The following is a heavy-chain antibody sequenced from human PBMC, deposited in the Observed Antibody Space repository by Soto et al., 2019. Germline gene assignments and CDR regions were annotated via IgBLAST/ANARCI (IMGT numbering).Heavy chain of an antibody. D-gene: IGHD3-3*01. J-gene: IGHJ6*02. V-gene: IGHV1-8*01. CDR3: ARVSDFWSGYPINYYYYGMDV. CDR1: GYTFTSYD. CDR2: MNPNSGNT. Sequence: ASVKVSCKASGYTFTSYDINWVRQATGQGLEWMGWMNPNSGNTGYAQKFQGRVTITADESTSTAYMELSSLRSEDTAVYYCARVSDFWSGYPINYYYYGMDVWGQGTTVTVSS.